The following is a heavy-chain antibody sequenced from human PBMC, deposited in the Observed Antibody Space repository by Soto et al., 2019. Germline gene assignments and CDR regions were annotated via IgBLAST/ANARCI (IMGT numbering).Heavy chain of an antibody. V-gene: IGHV3-23*01. CDR3: AKVRIAVAGHWVFDY. D-gene: IGHD6-19*01. Sequence: PGGSLRLSCAASGFTFSSYAMGWVRQAPGKGLEWVSAISGSGGSTYYADSVKGRFTISRDNSKNTLYLQMNSLRAEDTAVYYCAKVRIAVAGHWVFDYWGQGTLVTVSS. CDR1: GFTFSSYA. J-gene: IGHJ4*02. CDR2: ISGSGGST.